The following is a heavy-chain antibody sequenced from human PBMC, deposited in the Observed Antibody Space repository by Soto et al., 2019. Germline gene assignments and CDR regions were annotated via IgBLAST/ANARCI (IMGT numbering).Heavy chain of an antibody. V-gene: IGHV1-2*04. CDR1: GYTFTGYY. D-gene: IGHD6-13*01. CDR2: INPNSGGT. CDR3: ARDGPDGRAAAATGGADPTFDI. Sequence: ASVKVSCKASGYTFTGYYMHWVRQAPGQGLEWMGWINPNSGGTNYAQKFQGWVTMTRDTSISTAYMELSRLRSDDTAVYYCARDGPDGRAAAATGGADPTFDIWGQETMVTVSS. J-gene: IGHJ3*02.